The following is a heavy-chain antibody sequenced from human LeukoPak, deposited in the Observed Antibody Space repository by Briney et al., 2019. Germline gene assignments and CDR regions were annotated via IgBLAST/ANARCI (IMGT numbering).Heavy chain of an antibody. CDR3: ARADHYYGSSGYYSYYFDY. V-gene: IGHV4-59*01. Sequence: SETLSLTCTVSGGSISSYYWSWIRQPPGKGLEWIGYIYYSGSTNYNPSLKSRVTISVDTSKNQFSLKLSSVTAADTAVYYCARADHYYGSSGYYSYYFDYWGQGTLVTVSS. J-gene: IGHJ4*02. D-gene: IGHD3-22*01. CDR1: GGSISSYY. CDR2: IYYSGST.